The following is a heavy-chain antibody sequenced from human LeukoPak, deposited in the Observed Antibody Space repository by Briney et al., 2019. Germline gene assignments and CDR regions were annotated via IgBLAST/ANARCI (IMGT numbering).Heavy chain of an antibody. CDR3: AKNSPGRAIDY. V-gene: IGHV3-21*04. J-gene: IGHJ4*02. Sequence: GSLRLSCAASGFTFSSYSMNWVRQAPGKGLEWVSSISSSSSYIYYADSVKGRFTIPRDNSKNTLSLQMNSLRAEDTAKYYCAKNSPGRAIDYWGQGTLVIVSS. D-gene: IGHD2-15*01. CDR1: GFTFSSYS. CDR2: ISSSSSYI.